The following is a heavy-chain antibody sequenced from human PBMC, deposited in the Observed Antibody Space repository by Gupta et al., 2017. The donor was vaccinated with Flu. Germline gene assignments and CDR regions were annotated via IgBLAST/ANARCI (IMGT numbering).Heavy chain of an antibody. D-gene: IGHD6-13*01. CDR3: SRLNEADDL. Sequence: EVQLVESGGDLAQPGGSLRLPCAASGFSFSSYWIHWVRQAPGKGLEWVSRINGDGSSINYADSVKGRFTTSRDNAKNTLYLQMNSLRAEDTAVYYCSRLNEADDLWGHGTLVTVSS. CDR2: INGDGSSI. V-gene: IGHV3-74*01. CDR1: GFSFSSYW. J-gene: IGHJ5*02.